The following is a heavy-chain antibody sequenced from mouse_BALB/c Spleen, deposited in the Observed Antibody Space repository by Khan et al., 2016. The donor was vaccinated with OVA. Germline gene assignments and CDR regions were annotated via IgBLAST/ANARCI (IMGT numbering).Heavy chain of an antibody. CDR1: GYTFTSYT. J-gene: IGHJ3*01. Sequence: VQLQESGAELARPGASVKMSCKASGYTFTSYTIHWVKQRPGKGLEWIGYINPSNINTNYTHKFRDKTTFTADKSTKTAYIQLSSLTSEDYAVFCCSTVEACHGNYGAWFAYWGQGTLVTVSA. D-gene: IGHD2-1*01. CDR2: INPSNINT. CDR3: STVEACHGNYGAWFAY. V-gene: IGHV1-4*01.